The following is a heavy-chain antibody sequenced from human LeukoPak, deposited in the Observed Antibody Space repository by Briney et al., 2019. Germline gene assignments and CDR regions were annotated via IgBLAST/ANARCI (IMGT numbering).Heavy chain of an antibody. D-gene: IGHD4-17*01. CDR1: GGTFGSYA. V-gene: IGHV1-69*04. J-gene: IGHJ5*02. CDR3: ARDVDGDYGGFDP. CDR2: IIPILGIT. Sequence: SVTVSCKPSGGTFGSYAISWVRQAPGHGLEWMGRIIPILGITNYAQKFQATVSFTADKSTSTGYMELSSLRSEDTAVYYCARDVDGDYGGFDPWGQGTLVTVSS.